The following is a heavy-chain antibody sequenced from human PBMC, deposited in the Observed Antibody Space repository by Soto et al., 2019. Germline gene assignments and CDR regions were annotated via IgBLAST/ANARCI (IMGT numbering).Heavy chain of an antibody. CDR1: GGSISSGGYY. Sequence: TLSLTCTVSGGSISSGGYYWSWIRQHPGKGLEWIGYIYYSGSTYYNPSLKSRVTISVDTSKNQFSLKLSSVTAADTAVYYCARVIGYCSSTSCYNYGMDVWGQGTTVTVSS. CDR2: IYYSGST. CDR3: ARVIGYCSSTSCYNYGMDV. V-gene: IGHV4-31*03. D-gene: IGHD2-2*02. J-gene: IGHJ6*02.